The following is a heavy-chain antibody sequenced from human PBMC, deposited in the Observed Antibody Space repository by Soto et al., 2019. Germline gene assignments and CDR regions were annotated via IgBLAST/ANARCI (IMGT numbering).Heavy chain of an antibody. CDR3: VRQQYDFLVDP. Sequence: EVQLVESGGGLVKPGGSLRLSCAASGCSFSTYTMNWVRQAPGKGLEWVSSIDASSTHIYYADSVKGRFTISRDNGKSSLYLQMDSLRAEDTALYYCVRQQYDFLVDPWGQGTLVTVSS. CDR1: GCSFSTYT. CDR2: IDASSTHI. J-gene: IGHJ5*02. V-gene: IGHV3-21*01. D-gene: IGHD3-16*01.